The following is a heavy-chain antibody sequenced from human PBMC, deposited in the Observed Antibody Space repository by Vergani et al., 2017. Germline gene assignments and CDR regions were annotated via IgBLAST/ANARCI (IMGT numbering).Heavy chain of an antibody. Sequence: EVQLVESGGGLVKPGGSLRLSCAASGFTFSSYSMNWVRQAPGKGLEWVSSISSSSSYIYYADSVKGRFTISRDNSKNTLYLQMNSLRAEDTAVYYCARDPNSRSYFDYWGQGTLVTVSS. CDR2: ISSSSSYI. J-gene: IGHJ4*02. CDR3: ARDPNSRSYFDY. CDR1: GFTFSSYS. D-gene: IGHD1-26*01. V-gene: IGHV3-21*01.